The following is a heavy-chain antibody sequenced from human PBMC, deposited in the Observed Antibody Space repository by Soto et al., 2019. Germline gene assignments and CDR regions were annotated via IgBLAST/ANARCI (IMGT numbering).Heavy chain of an antibody. CDR1: GFTFSSYG. CDR3: ANPLDPTYDSNRFDY. V-gene: IGHV3-30*18. CDR2: ISYDGSNK. D-gene: IGHD3-22*01. J-gene: IGHJ4*02. Sequence: GGSLRLSCAASGFTFSSYGMHWVRQAPGKGLEWVAVISYDGSNKYYADSVKGRFTISRDNSKNTLYLQMNSLRAEDTAVCYCANPLDPTYDSNRFDYWGQGTLVTVSS.